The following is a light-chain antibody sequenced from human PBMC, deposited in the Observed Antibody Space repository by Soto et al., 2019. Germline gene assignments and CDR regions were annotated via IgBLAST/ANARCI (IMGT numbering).Light chain of an antibody. CDR3: SSYTTSNTYV. Sequence: QSALTQPASVSGSPGQSITISCTGSSSDVGAYNYVSWFQQHPGKAPKFMIYEVRNRPSGVSNRFSGSKSGNTASLTVSGLQAEDEADYYCSSYTTSNTYVFGTGTKVTVL. J-gene: IGLJ1*01. CDR2: EVR. CDR1: SSDVGAYNY. V-gene: IGLV2-14*01.